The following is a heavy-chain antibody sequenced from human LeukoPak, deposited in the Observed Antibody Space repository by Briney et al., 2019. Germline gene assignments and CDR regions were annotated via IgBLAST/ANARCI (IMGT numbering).Heavy chain of an antibody. V-gene: IGHV4-34*01. CDR1: GGSFSGYY. J-gene: IGHJ3*02. CDR3: ATSSTYYYDSSGFNAPSLAAFDI. Sequence: SETLSLTCAVYGGSFSGYYWSWIRQPPGKGLEWIGEINHSGSTNYNPSLKSRVTVSVDSSKNQFSLKLSSVTAADTAVYYCATSSTYYYDSSGFNAPSLAAFDIWGQGTMVTVSS. D-gene: IGHD3-22*01. CDR2: INHSGST.